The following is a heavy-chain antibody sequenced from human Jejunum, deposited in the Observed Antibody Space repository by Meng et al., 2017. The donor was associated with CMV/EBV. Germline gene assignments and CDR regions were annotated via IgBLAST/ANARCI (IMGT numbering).Heavy chain of an antibody. CDR1: GFTFSHYE. V-gene: IGHV3-48*03. J-gene: IGHJ6*02. Sequence: AASGFTFSHYEMNWVRQAPGKGLEWVSYITNSGSTIYYADSVKGRFTISRDNAKNSVYLQMNSLRAEDTAVYYCARGNDFRYGMDVWGQGTTVTVSS. D-gene: IGHD3-3*01. CDR3: ARGNDFRYGMDV. CDR2: ITNSGSTI.